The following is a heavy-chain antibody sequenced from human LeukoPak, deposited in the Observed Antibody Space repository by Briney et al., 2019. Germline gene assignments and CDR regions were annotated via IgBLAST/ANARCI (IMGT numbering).Heavy chain of an antibody. CDR1: GFTFSSYW. V-gene: IGHV3-7*03. D-gene: IGHD3-10*01. CDR3: AREKKGGWFGELIYYYYGMDV. J-gene: IGHJ6*02. CDR2: IKQDGSEK. Sequence: GGSLRLSWAASGFTFSSYWMSWVRQAPGKGLEWVANIKQDGSEKYYVDSVKGRFTISRDNAKNSLYLQMNSLRAEDTAVYYCAREKKGGWFGELIYYYYGMDVWGQGTTVTVSS.